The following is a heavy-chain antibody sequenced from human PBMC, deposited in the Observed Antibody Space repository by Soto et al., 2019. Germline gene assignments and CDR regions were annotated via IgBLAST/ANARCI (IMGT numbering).Heavy chain of an antibody. J-gene: IGHJ6*02. V-gene: IGHV1-69*01. CDR3: ARTGDIVVVGDFYYGMDV. CDR1: GGTFDTYA. D-gene: IGHD2-2*01. Sequence: QVQLVQSGAEVKMPGSSVKVSCTASGGTFDTYALSWVRQAPGQGLEWLGGIIPIFTKPTYARKFQGRITHTADESKTTVYLDLSSLTSDDTAVYYCARTGDIVVVGDFYYGMDVWGQGTTVIVSS. CDR2: IIPIFTKP.